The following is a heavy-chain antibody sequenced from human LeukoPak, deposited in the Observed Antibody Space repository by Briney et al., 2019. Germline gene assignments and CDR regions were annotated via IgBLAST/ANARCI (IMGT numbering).Heavy chain of an antibody. J-gene: IGHJ4*02. Sequence: PSETLSLTCTVSGGSISSSSYYWGWIRQPPGKGLEWIGSINHSGSTNYNPSLKSRVTISVDTSKNQFSLKLSSVTAADTAVYYCARGSAAGSWGQGTLVTVSS. D-gene: IGHD6-13*01. CDR3: ARGSAAGS. V-gene: IGHV4-39*07. CDR1: GGSISSSSYY. CDR2: INHSGST.